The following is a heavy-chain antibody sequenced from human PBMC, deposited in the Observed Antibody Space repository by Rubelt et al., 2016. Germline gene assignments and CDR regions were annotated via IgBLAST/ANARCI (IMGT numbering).Heavy chain of an antibody. J-gene: IGHJ4*02. V-gene: IGHV3-21*01. CDR3: AKGYCNDGVCYLDY. Sequence: LRLSCAASGFTFSTYSMNWVRQAPGKGLEWVSSISSSSSYIYYADSVKGRFTISRDNAKNSLYLQMNSLRAEDTAVYYCAKGYCNDGVCYLDYWGQGTLVTVSS. D-gene: IGHD2-8*01. CDR1: GFTFSTYS. CDR2: ISSSSSYI.